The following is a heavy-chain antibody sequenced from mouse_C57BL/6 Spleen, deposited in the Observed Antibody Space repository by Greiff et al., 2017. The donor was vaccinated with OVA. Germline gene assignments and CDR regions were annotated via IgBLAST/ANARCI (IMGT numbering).Heavy chain of an antibody. J-gene: IGHJ4*01. CDR3: ARRTVVARNAMDY. Sequence: EVKLMESGGGLVKPGGSLKLSCAASGFTFSDYGMHWVRQAPEKGLEWVAYISSGSSTIYYADTVKGRFTISRDNAKNTLFLQMTSLRSEDTAMYYCARRTVVARNAMDYWGQGTSVTVSS. D-gene: IGHD1-1*01. V-gene: IGHV5-17*01. CDR2: ISSGSSTI. CDR1: GFTFSDYG.